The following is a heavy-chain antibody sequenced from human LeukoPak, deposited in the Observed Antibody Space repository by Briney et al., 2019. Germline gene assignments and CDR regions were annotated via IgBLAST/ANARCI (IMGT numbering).Heavy chain of an antibody. J-gene: IGHJ4*02. Sequence: PGGSLRLSCAASGFTFSSHEMNWVRQAPGKGLEWASYISDSGTTKYYADSVKGRITISRDNAKNSLYLQMNSLRAEDTAVYYCARAFGSGSYSFWGQGTLVSVSS. CDR3: ARAFGSGSYSF. CDR1: GFTFSSHE. D-gene: IGHD3-10*01. CDR2: ISDSGTTK. V-gene: IGHV3-48*03.